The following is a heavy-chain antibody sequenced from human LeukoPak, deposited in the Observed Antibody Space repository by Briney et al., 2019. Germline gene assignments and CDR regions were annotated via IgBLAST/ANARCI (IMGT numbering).Heavy chain of an antibody. D-gene: IGHD6-13*01. CDR1: DGSVTSYY. CDR3: ARGSITAAGILDS. CDR2: IYYSGST. J-gene: IGHJ4*02. Sequence: SETLSLTCTVSDGSVTSYYWSWIRQPPGKGLEWIGYIYYSGSTNYNPSLKSRVTISVDTSKNQFSLKLSSVTAADTAVYYCARGSITAAGILDSWGQGTLVTVSS. V-gene: IGHV4-59*02.